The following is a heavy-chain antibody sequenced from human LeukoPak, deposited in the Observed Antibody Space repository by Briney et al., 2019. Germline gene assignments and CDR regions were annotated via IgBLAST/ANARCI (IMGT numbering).Heavy chain of an antibody. J-gene: IGHJ4*01. Sequence: GGSLRLSCAASGFTFSSYGMHWVRQAPGKGLEWVAVISYDGSDKYYADSVKGRFTISRDNSKNTLHLQMISLRAEDTAVYYCTRDQGAWGYGYNFDYWGQEPWSPSPQ. CDR2: ISYDGSDK. CDR1: GFTFSSYG. V-gene: IGHV3-30*03. CDR3: TRDQGAWGYGYNFDY. D-gene: IGHD3-16*01.